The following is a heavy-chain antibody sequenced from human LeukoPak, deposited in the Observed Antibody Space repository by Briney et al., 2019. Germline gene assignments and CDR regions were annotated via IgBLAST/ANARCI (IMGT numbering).Heavy chain of an antibody. V-gene: IGHV4-34*01. CDR1: GFTFSSYS. J-gene: IGHJ4*02. CDR3: ARGLDDYGDYF. D-gene: IGHD4-17*01. Sequence: GSLRLSCAASGFTFSSYSMNWIRQPPGKGLERIGEINHSGSTNYNPSLKSRVTISVDTSKNQFSLKLSSVTAADTAVYYCARGLDDYGDYFWGQGTLVTVSS. CDR2: INHSGST.